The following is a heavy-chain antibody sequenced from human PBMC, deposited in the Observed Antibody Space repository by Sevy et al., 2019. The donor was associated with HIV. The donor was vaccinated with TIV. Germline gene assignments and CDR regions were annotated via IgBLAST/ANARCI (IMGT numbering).Heavy chain of an antibody. CDR1: GFIFSNYA. Sequence: GGSLRLSCSASGFIFSNYAMHWVRQAPGKGLEYVSGLSSHNAGSTYYADSVNGRFTISRDHSKNTLYLQMTSLRTEDTAVYYCVKDRIETILWSKGDWFDPWGQGTLVTVSS. D-gene: IGHD3-9*01. CDR2: LSSHNAGST. V-gene: IGHV3-64D*06. J-gene: IGHJ5*02. CDR3: VKDRIETILWSKGDWFDP.